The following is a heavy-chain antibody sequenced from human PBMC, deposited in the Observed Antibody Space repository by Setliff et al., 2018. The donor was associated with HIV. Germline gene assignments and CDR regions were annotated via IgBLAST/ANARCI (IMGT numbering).Heavy chain of an antibody. Sequence: ASVKVSCKASGYTFTTYAMNWVRQAPGQGLEWMGWINTNTGNPTSAQGFTGRFVFSVDTSVSTAYLQISSLKAEDTAVYYCARDGQQLVRPFDYWGQGTLVTVSS. CDR1: GYTFTTYA. J-gene: IGHJ4*02. D-gene: IGHD6-13*01. V-gene: IGHV7-4-1*02. CDR3: ARDGQQLVRPFDY. CDR2: INTNTGNP.